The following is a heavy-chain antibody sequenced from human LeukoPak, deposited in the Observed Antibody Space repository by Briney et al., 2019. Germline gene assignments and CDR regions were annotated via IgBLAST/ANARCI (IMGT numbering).Heavy chain of an antibody. V-gene: IGHV3-30*18. Sequence: GGSLRLSCAASGLTFSSCGMHWVRQAAGKGGEGVAVISYDGSNKHYADSVKGRFTISRDNSKNTLYLQMNSLRAEDTAVYYCAKDPSYDILTGCADWGQGTLVTVSS. CDR1: GLTFSSCG. CDR3: AKDPSYDILTGCAD. D-gene: IGHD3-9*01. J-gene: IGHJ4*02. CDR2: ISYDGSNK.